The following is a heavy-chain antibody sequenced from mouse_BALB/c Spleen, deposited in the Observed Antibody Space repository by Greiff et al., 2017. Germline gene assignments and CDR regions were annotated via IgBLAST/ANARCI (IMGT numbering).Heavy chain of an antibody. Sequence: EVKLVESGGGLVQPGGSLRLSCATSGFTFTDYYMSWVRQPPGKALEWLGFIRNKANGYTTEYSASVKGRFTISRDNSQSILYLQMNTLRAEDSATYYCARDIGQRDYFDYWGQGTTLTVSA. V-gene: IGHV7-3*02. CDR1: GFTFTDYY. J-gene: IGHJ2*01. CDR3: ARDIGQRDYFDY. D-gene: IGHD6-1*01. CDR2: IRNKANGYTT.